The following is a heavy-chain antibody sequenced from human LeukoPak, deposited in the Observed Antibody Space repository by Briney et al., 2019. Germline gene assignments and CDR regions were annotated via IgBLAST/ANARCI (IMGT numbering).Heavy chain of an antibody. Sequence: KPSETLSLTCTVSGGSISSYYWSWIRQPAGKGLEWIGRIYTSGSTNYNPSLKSRVTMSVDTSKNQFSLKLSSVTAADTAVYYCARDTIPDYDFWSGYYLGIGYYGMDVWGQGTTVTVSS. CDR1: GGSISSYY. CDR2: IYTSGST. CDR3: ARDTIPDYDFWSGYYLGIGYYGMDV. J-gene: IGHJ6*02. V-gene: IGHV4-4*07. D-gene: IGHD3-3*01.